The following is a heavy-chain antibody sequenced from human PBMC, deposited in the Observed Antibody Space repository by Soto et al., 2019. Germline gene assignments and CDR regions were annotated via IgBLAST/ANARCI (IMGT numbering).Heavy chain of an antibody. CDR1: GFTFNAAC. CDR3: TKGLAAPGTNY. J-gene: IGHJ4*02. V-gene: IGHV3-15*01. D-gene: IGHD6-13*01. CDR2: IKSKADGGTT. Sequence: XGSLRLSCAASGFTFNAACMSWVRQAPGKGLEWVGRIKSKADGGTTDFAAPVKGRFTISRDDSKNTVYLQMNSLKIEDTAVYYCTKGLAAPGTNYWGQGTLVTVSS.